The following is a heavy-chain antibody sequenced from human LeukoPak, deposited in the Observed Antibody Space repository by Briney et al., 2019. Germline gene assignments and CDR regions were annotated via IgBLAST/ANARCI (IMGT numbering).Heavy chain of an antibody. V-gene: IGHV4-4*07. CDR2: IYASGST. CDR1: GASISSYY. D-gene: IGHD3-10*01. J-gene: IGHJ4*02. Sequence: SETLSLTCTVSGASISSYYWSWIRQPAGKGLEWIGRIYASGSTDKHPSFKSRLTMSVDTSNNQFSLKLSSVTAADTAVYYCARGLGFGYYGSGSYPDWGQGTLVTVSS. CDR3: ARGLGFGYYGSGSYPD.